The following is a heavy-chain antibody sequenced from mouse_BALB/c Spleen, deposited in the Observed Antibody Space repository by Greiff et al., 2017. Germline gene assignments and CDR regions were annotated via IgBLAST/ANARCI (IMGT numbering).Heavy chain of an antibody. Sequence: EVKLVESGGGLVQPGGSLKLSCAASGFTFSSYAMSWVRQSPEKRLEWVAEISSGGSYTYYPDTVTGRFTISRDNAKNTLYLEMSSLRSEDTAMYYCARLHYYGTGAYWGQGTLVTVSA. D-gene: IGHD1-2*01. J-gene: IGHJ3*01. CDR2: ISSGGSYT. CDR3: ARLHYYGTGAY. V-gene: IGHV5-9-4*01. CDR1: GFTFSSYA.